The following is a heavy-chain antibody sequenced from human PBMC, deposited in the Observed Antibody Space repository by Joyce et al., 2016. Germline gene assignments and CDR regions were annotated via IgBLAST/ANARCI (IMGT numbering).Heavy chain of an antibody. Sequence: QLQLVESGGGVVQPWRSLRPSCAASGLTLSYYGVHWVRQASGKGLEWVAVISYDGIYKYYADSVKRRFTITRDNSKNTVLLEMNSLRTEDTAVYYCAKILTATYSSGWFLDYWGQGTLVTVSS. D-gene: IGHD6-25*01. CDR2: ISYDGIYK. CDR1: GLTLSYYG. CDR3: AKILTATYSSGWFLDY. V-gene: IGHV3-30*18. J-gene: IGHJ4*02.